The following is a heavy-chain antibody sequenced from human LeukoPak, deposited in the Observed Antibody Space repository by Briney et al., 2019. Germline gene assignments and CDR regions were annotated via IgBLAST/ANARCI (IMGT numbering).Heavy chain of an antibody. CDR3: AKLFGGDDAFDI. CDR2: ISYDGSNK. V-gene: IGHV3-30*18. D-gene: IGHD3-10*02. J-gene: IGHJ3*02. CDR1: GFTFSSYG. Sequence: GRSLRLSCAASGFTFSSYGMHWVRQAPGKGLEWVAVISYDGSNKYYADSVKGRFTISRDNSKNTLYLQMNSLGAEDTAVYYCAKLFGGDDAFDIWGQGTMVTVSS.